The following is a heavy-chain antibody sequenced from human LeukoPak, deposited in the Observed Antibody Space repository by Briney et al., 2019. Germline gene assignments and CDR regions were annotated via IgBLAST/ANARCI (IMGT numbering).Heavy chain of an antibody. V-gene: IGHV3-21*01. CDR2: ISSSSSYI. D-gene: IGHD6-13*01. CDR3: ASYSDPIAAAGTGFDY. Sequence: GGSLRLSCAASGFTFSSYSMNWVRQAPGKGLEWVSSISSSSSYIYYADSVKGRFTISRDSAKNSLYLQMNSLRAEDTAVYYCASYSDPIAAAGTGFDYWGQGTLVTVSS. CDR1: GFTFSSYS. J-gene: IGHJ4*02.